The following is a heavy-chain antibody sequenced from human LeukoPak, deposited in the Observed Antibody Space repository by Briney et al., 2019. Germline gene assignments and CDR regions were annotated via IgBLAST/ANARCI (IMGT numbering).Heavy chain of an antibody. V-gene: IGHV1-2*02. D-gene: IGHD3-9*01. CDR1: GYTFTGYY. Sequence: ASVKVSCKASGYTFTGYYMHWVRQAPGQGLEWMGWINPNSGGTNYAQKFQGRVTMTRDTSISTAYMELSRLRSDDTAVYYYARVNYDILTGYYNPFGYWGQGTLVTVSS. J-gene: IGHJ4*02. CDR3: ARVNYDILTGYYNPFGY. CDR2: INPNSGGT.